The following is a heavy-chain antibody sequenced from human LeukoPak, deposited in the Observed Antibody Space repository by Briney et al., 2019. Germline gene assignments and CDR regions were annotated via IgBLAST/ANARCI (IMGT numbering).Heavy chain of an antibody. V-gene: IGHV3-7*01. J-gene: IGHJ5*02. D-gene: IGHD6-19*01. Sequence: GGSLRLSCAASGFTFSSYWMSWVRQAPGKGLEWVANIKQDGSEKYYVDSVKGRFTISRDNAKNSLYLQMNSLRAEDTAVYYCARDSAGSSGWYMIYWFDPWGQGTLVTVSS. CDR2: IKQDGSEK. CDR1: GFTFSSYW. CDR3: ARDSAGSSGWYMIYWFDP.